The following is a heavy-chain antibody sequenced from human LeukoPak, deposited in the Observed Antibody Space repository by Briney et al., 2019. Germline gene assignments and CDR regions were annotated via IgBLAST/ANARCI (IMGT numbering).Heavy chain of an antibody. CDR3: TTFPSGFDI. CDR2: IKSNNDGGTT. J-gene: IGHJ3*02. CDR1: GFTFSNAW. V-gene: IGHV3-15*05. D-gene: IGHD3-3*01. Sequence: PGGSLRLSCAASGFTFSNAWMSWVRQAPGKGLEWVGRIKSNNDGGTTDYAAPVKGRVTFSRVDSKNTLYLQMNNLKTEDTAVYYCTTFPSGFDIWGQGTVVTVSS.